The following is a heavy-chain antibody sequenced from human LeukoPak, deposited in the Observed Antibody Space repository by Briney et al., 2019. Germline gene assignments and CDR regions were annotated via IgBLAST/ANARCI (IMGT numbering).Heavy chain of an antibody. V-gene: IGHV4-34*01. J-gene: IGHJ4*02. CDR1: GGSFSGYY. Sequence: SETLSLTCAVYGGSFSGYYWSWIRQPPGKGLEWIGEINHSGSTNYNPSLKSRVTISVDKSKNQFSLKLSSVTAADTAVYYCARGTHDSSGYYYFDYWGQGTLVTVSS. CDR2: INHSGST. CDR3: ARGTHDSSGYYYFDY. D-gene: IGHD3-22*01.